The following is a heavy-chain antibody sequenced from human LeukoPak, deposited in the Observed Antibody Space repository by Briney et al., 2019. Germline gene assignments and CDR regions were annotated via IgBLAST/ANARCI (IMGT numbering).Heavy chain of an antibody. D-gene: IGHD4-23*01. CDR3: ARDNSVENTAWWFDP. V-gene: IGHV1-18*01. CDR1: GYTFTSYG. J-gene: IGHJ5*02. CDR2: ISAYNGNT. Sequence: ASVKVSCKASGYTFTSYGISWVRQAPGQGLEWMGWISAYNGNTKYAQKLQGRVTMTRDMSTSTDYMELSSLRSEDTAVYYCARDNSVENTAWWFDPWGQGTLVTVSS.